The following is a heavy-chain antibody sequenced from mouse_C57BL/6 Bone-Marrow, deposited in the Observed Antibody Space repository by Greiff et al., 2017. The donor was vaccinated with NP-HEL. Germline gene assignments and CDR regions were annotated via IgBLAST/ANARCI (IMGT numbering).Heavy chain of an antibody. Sequence: VQLKESGAELVRPGASVKLSCTASGFNIKDDYMHWVKQRPEQGLEWIGWIDPENGDTEYASKFQGKATITADTASNTAYLQLSSLTSEDTAVYYCTTPYGKTYAMDYWGQGTSVTVSS. J-gene: IGHJ4*01. CDR2: IDPENGDT. D-gene: IGHD2-1*01. CDR3: TTPYGKTYAMDY. V-gene: IGHV14-4*01. CDR1: GFNIKDDY.